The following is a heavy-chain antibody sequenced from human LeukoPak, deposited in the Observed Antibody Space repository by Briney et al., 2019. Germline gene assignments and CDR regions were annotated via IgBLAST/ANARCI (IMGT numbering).Heavy chain of an antibody. CDR3: ATHNYDILTGYFY. CDR1: GFTFSSYS. CDR2: ISRSSSTI. Sequence: GGSLRLSCAASGFTFSSYSMNWVRQAPGKGLEWVSYISRSSSTIYYADSVKGRFTISRDNAKNSLYLQMNSLRGEDTAVYYCATHNYDILTGYFYWGQGTLVTVSS. D-gene: IGHD3-9*01. J-gene: IGHJ4*02. V-gene: IGHV3-48*01.